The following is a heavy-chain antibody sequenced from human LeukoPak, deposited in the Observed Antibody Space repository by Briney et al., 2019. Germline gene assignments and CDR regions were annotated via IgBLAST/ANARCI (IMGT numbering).Heavy chain of an antibody. Sequence: GGSLRLSCAASGFTFSSYSMDWVRQAPGKGLEWVSSISSSSSYIYYADSVKGRLTISRDNAKNSLYLQMNSLRAEDTAVYYCARMGPGRKNYFDYWGQGTLVTVSS. V-gene: IGHV3-21*01. D-gene: IGHD3-16*01. J-gene: IGHJ4*02. CDR3: ARMGPGRKNYFDY. CDR2: ISSSSSYI. CDR1: GFTFSSYS.